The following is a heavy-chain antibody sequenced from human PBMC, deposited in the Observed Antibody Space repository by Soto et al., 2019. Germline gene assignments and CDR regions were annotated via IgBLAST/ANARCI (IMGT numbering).Heavy chain of an antibody. CDR2: IYYSGST. V-gene: IGHV4-59*01. CDR1: GGSISSYY. D-gene: IGHD3-3*01. CDR3: ARERFHLGHLYGMDV. Sequence: QVQLQESGPGLVKPSETLSLTCTVSGGSISSYYWSWIRQPPGKGLEWIGYIYYSGSTNYNPSLKSRVTLSVDTSKNQFSLKLSSVTAADTAVYYCARERFHLGHLYGMDVWGQGTTVTVSS. J-gene: IGHJ6*02.